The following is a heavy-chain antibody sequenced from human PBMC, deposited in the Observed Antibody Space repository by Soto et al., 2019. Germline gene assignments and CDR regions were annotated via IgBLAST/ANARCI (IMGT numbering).Heavy chain of an antibody. CDR2: IYYDGGT. Sequence: PSETLSLTCSVSGGSITSTIDYWGWIRQSPGKGLEWIGNIYYDGGTFYNPSLKSRVTISVDTSKRQFSLRVSSVTAADTAVYYCARRGSASWRNWFDSRGHGTLVTVSS. CDR3: ARRGSASWRNWFDS. J-gene: IGHJ5*01. V-gene: IGHV4-39*01. CDR1: GGSITSTIDY. D-gene: IGHD2-2*01.